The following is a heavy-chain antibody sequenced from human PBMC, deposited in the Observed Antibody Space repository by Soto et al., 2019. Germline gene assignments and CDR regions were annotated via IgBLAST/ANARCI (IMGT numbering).Heavy chain of an antibody. CDR3: ARHVEGGGYDDGEVFDY. J-gene: IGHJ4*02. CDR2: IYYSGST. CDR1: GGSISSYY. V-gene: IGHV4-59*08. D-gene: IGHD5-12*01. Sequence: SETLSLTCTVSGGSISSYYWSWIRQPPGKGLEWIGYIYYSGSTNYNPSLKSRVTISVDTSKNQFSLKLSSVTAADTAVYYCARHVEGGGYDDGEVFDYWGQGTLVTVSS.